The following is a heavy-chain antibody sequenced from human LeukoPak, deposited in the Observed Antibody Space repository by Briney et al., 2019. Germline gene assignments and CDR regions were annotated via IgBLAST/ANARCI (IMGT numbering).Heavy chain of an antibody. CDR3: AKSGAAAGYYYYGMDV. D-gene: IGHD6-13*01. CDR1: GFTFSSYG. Sequence: PGKSLRLSCAASGFTFSSYGMHWVRQAPGKGLEWVAVISYDGSNKYYADSVKGRFTISRDNSKNTLYLQMNSLRAEDTAVYYCAKSGAAAGYYYYGMDVWGQGTTVTVSS. CDR2: ISYDGSNK. V-gene: IGHV3-30*18. J-gene: IGHJ6*02.